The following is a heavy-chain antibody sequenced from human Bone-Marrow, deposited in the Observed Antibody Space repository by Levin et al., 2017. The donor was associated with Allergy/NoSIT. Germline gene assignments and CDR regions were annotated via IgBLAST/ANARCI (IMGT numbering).Heavy chain of an antibody. V-gene: IGHV3-7*01. D-gene: IGHD5-12*01. CDR3: VRNRAWLLDPFDV. CDR1: EFTMSRHW. J-gene: IGHJ3*01. CDR2: IKQDGSEK. Sequence: GGSLRLSCADSEFTMSRHWMSWVRQAPGKGLEWVASIKQDGSEKFYLDSVKGRFTISRDNAKNSLYLQMNSLRAEDTAIYYCVRNRAWLLDPFDVWGRGTMVTVSS.